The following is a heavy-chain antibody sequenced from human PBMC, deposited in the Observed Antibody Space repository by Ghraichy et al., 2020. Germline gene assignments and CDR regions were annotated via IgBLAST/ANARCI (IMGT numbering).Heavy chain of an antibody. CDR1: GFAFTSYT. CDR2: ISTSSTSI. V-gene: IGHV3-21*01. Sequence: ETLSLTCAASGFAFTSYTMNWVRQAPGKGLEWVSSISTSSTSIDYADSVRGRFAISRDNAKNSLYLQMNSLSAEDTAVYYCARGAVATTLDYWGQGTLVTVSS. CDR3: ARGAVATTLDY. D-gene: IGHD5-12*01. J-gene: IGHJ4*02.